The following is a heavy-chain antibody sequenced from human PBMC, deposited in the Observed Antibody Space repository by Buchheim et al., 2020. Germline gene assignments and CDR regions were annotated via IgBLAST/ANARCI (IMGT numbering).Heavy chain of an antibody. D-gene: IGHD2-2*01. CDR2: IWYDGSNK. CDR3: ARDRLRYCSSTSCFRFDP. Sequence: QVQLVESGGGVVQPGRSLRLSCAASGFTFRSYGMHWVRQAPGKGLEWVAVIWYDGSNKYYADSVKGRFTISRDNSKNTLYLQMNSLRAEDTAVYYCARDRLRYCSSTSCFRFDPWGQGTL. CDR1: GFTFRSYG. V-gene: IGHV3-33*01. J-gene: IGHJ5*02.